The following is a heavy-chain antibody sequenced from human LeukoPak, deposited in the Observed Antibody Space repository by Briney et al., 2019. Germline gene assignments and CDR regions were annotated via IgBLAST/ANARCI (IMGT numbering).Heavy chain of an antibody. D-gene: IGHD4-17*01. Sequence: GGSLRLSCAASVFTVTANSMNWARQAPGKGLEWVSRVSSGGDAFYADSVKGRFTISRDTSKNTVFLQMDSLRAEDTAVYYCAKFGDHMPDAFDIWGQGTMVTVAA. J-gene: IGHJ3*02. V-gene: IGHV3-53*01. CDR1: VFTVTANS. CDR3: AKFGDHMPDAFDI. CDR2: VSSGGDA.